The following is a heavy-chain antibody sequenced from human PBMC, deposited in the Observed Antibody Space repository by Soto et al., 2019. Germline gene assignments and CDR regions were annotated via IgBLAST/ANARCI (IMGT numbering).Heavy chain of an antibody. Sequence: PGGCMGISCAACGVSFSIYVIPGSRKAPGKGLEWLALISYDGNNKYYADSVKGRFTISRDNSKNTLYLQMHSQRTEDTALYCCVRDGPHIIIYGYGKYWGQGTLDTVSS. V-gene: IGHV3-30-3*01. CDR1: GVSFSIYV. CDR3: VRDGPHIIIYGYGKY. CDR2: ISYDGNNK. D-gene: IGHD3-3*02. J-gene: IGHJ4*02.